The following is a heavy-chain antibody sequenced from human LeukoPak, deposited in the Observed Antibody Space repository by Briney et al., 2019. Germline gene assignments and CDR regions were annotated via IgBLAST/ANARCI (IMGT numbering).Heavy chain of an antibody. J-gene: IGHJ5*02. CDR1: GDSVSGNSAA. CDR2: TYYRSKWYN. CDR3: ARAYCSSTSCYSGGYNWFDP. V-gene: IGHV6-1*01. Sequence: SQTLSLTCAISGDSVSGNSAAWNWIRQSPSRGLEWLGRTYYRSKWYNDYAVSVKSRITINPDTSKNQFSLQLNSVTPEDTAVYYCARAYCSSTSCYSGGYNWFDPWGQGTLVTVSS. D-gene: IGHD2-2*01.